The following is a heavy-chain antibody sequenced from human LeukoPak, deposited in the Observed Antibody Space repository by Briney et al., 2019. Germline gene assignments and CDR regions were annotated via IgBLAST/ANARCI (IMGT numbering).Heavy chain of an antibody. D-gene: IGHD6-13*01. CDR3: ARETRGAAGTIDY. Sequence: SETLSLTCAVYGGSFSGYYWSWIRQPPGKALEWIGNVYYSGSTYYNPSLKSRVAISVDTSKSQFSLKLSSLTAADTGVYYCARETRGAAGTIDYWGQGTLVTVSS. J-gene: IGHJ4*02. CDR2: VYYSGST. V-gene: IGHV4-34*01. CDR1: GGSFSGYY.